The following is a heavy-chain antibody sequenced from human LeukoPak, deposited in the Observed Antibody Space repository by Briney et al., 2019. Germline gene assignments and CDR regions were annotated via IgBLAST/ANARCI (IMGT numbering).Heavy chain of an antibody. Sequence: GGSLRLSCAASGNYWMHWVRQAPGKGLVWVSHINSDGSWTSYADSVKGRFTISKDNAKNTVYLQVNNLRAEDTAVYYCVSFYEAYWGRGTLVTVSS. V-gene: IGHV3-74*01. J-gene: IGHJ4*02. CDR1: GNYW. D-gene: IGHD2/OR15-2a*01. CDR3: VSFYEAY. CDR2: INSDGSWT.